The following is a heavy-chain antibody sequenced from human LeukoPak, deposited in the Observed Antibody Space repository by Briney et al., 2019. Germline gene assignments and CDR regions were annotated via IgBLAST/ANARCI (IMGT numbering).Heavy chain of an antibody. CDR3: ARDRGSSGSGYYYYMDV. CDR1: GYTFTGYY. Sequence: ASVKVSCKASGYTFTGYYMHWVRQAPGQGLEWMGWINPNSGGTNYAQKFQGRVTMTRDTSISTAYMELSRLRSDDTAVYYCARDRGSSGSGYYYYMDVWGKGTTVTISS. CDR2: INPNSGGT. V-gene: IGHV1-2*02. D-gene: IGHD6-19*01. J-gene: IGHJ6*03.